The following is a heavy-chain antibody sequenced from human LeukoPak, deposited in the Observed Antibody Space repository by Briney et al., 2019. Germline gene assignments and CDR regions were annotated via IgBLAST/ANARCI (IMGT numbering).Heavy chain of an antibody. D-gene: IGHD2-2*03. Sequence: GGSLRLSCAASGFTFSSYAMSWVRQAPGKALECFSGISGSGPYTFYTDSVKGRFTISRDSSKNTLYLQMNSLRAEDTALYYCAKHGYCSGISCFFDFWGQGTLVTVSS. V-gene: IGHV3-23*01. CDR1: GFTFSSYA. J-gene: IGHJ4*02. CDR3: AKHGYCSGISCFFDF. CDR2: ISGSGPYT.